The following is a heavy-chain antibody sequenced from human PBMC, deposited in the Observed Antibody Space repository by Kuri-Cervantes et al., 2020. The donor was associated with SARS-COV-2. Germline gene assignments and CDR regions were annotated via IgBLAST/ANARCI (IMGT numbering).Heavy chain of an antibody. CDR2: INHSGST. Sequence: SQTLSLTCAVYGGSFRGYYWSRIRQPPGKGLEWIGEINHSGSTNYNPSLKSRVTIPVDTSNNQLSLKLSSVTAADAAVYYCARWGYYDFWSGYVVGDYYYYMDVWGKGTTVTVSS. D-gene: IGHD3-3*01. J-gene: IGHJ6*03. CDR1: GGSFRGYY. V-gene: IGHV4-34*01. CDR3: ARWGYYDFWSGYVVGDYYYYMDV.